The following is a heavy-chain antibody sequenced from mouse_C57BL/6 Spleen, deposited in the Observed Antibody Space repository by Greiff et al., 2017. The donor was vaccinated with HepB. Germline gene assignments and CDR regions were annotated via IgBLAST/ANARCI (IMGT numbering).Heavy chain of an antibody. CDR3: TRRDSN. CDR2: IDPETGGT. V-gene: IGHV1-15*01. CDR1: GYTFTDYE. D-gene: IGHD2-5*01. Sequence: QVHVKQSGAELVRPGASVTLSCKASGYTFTDYEMHWVKQTPVHGLEWIGAIDPETGGTAYNQKFKGKAILTADKSSSTAYMELRSLTSEDSAVYYCTRRDSNWDQGTLVTVSA. J-gene: IGHJ3*01.